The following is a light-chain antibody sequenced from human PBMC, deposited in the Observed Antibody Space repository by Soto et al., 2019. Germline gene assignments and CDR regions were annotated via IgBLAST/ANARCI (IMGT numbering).Light chain of an antibody. J-gene: IGKJ5*01. CDR2: DAS. CDR1: QSISSW. CDR3: KKSYSTPPT. Sequence: DIQMTQSPSTLSASVGDRVTITCRASQSISSWLAWYQQKPGKAPKLLIYDASSLESGVPSRFSGSGSGTEFTLTISSLQPEEFATDYCKKSYSTPPTVGQGKRLAI. V-gene: IGKV1-5*01.